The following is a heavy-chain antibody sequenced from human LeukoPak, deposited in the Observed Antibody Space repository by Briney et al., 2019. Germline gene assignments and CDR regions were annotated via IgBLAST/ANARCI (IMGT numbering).Heavy chain of an antibody. V-gene: IGHV1-2*02. CDR3: ARAYYYDSSGYKAFDI. CDR1: GYTFTGYY. Sequence: ASVKVSCKASGYTFTGYYMHWVRQAPGQGLEWMGWINPNSGGTNYAQKFQGRVTMTRDTSISTAYMELSRLRSDDTAVYYCARAYYYDSSGYKAFDIWGQGTMVAVPS. J-gene: IGHJ3*02. CDR2: INPNSGGT. D-gene: IGHD3-22*01.